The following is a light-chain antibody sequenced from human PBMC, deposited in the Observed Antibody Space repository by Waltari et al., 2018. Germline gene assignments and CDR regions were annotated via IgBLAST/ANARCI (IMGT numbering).Light chain of an antibody. V-gene: IGKV3-11*01. Sequence: EIVLTQSPATLSLSPGERATLSCRASQGVSRYLAWYQQRPGQAPRLRIYDASNRATGIPARFSGSGSETDFTLTISSLEPEDFAVYYCQQRSNWPLTFGGGTKVEIK. J-gene: IGKJ4*01. CDR2: DAS. CDR1: QGVSRY. CDR3: QQRSNWPLT.